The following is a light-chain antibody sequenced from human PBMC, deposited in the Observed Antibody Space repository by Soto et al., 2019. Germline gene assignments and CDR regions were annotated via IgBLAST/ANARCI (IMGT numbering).Light chain of an antibody. Sequence: EVVLTQSPGTLSLSPGERATLSCRASQTVSNNYLSWYQQKPGQAPRLLIYGASSRATGIPDRFSGSGSGTDVTLIISRLEPEDFALYYCQQYGGSPLYAFGQGTKLEIK. V-gene: IGKV3-20*01. J-gene: IGKJ2*01. CDR3: QQYGGSPLYA. CDR2: GAS. CDR1: QTVSNNY.